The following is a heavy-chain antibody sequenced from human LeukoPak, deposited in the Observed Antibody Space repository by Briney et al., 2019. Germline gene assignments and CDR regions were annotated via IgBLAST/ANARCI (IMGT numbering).Heavy chain of an antibody. CDR1: GFTVSSNY. CDR2: IYSGGST. D-gene: IGHD5-24*01. J-gene: IGHJ4*02. Sequence: PGGSLRLSCSASGFTVSSNYMSWVRQAPGKGLEWVSVIYSGGSTYYADSVKGRFTISRDNSKNTLYLQMNSLRAEDTAVYYCARVPLFQRWLQYDYWGQGTLVTVSS. CDR3: ARVPLFQRWLQYDY. V-gene: IGHV3-53*01.